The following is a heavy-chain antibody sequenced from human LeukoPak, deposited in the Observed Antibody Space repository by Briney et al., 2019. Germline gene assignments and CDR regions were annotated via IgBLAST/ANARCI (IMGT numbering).Heavy chain of an antibody. Sequence: GASVKVSRKASGYTFTDYYIHWVRQAPGQGLEWMGIINPSGGVTNYAQKFQGRVTMTRDTSTSTVYMELSSLRSGDTAVYYCARVEAVPGAGGSYFDYWGQGTLVTVSS. CDR1: GYTFTDYY. J-gene: IGHJ4*02. D-gene: IGHD6-19*01. V-gene: IGHV1-46*01. CDR2: INPSGGVT. CDR3: ARVEAVPGAGGSYFDY.